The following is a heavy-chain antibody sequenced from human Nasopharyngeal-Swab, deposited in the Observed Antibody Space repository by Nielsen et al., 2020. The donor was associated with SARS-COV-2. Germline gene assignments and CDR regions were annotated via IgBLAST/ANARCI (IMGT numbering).Heavy chain of an antibody. CDR1: GFPFRSYA. J-gene: IGHJ4*02. V-gene: IGHV3-30*04. D-gene: IGHD6-13*01. Sequence: LSLTCAASGFPFRSYAMHWVRQAPGKGLEWVAVISYDGSNKYYADSVKGRFTISRDNSKNTLYLQINSLRAEDTAVYYCARGAGGIWGQGTLVTVSS. CDR3: ARGAGGI. CDR2: ISYDGSNK.